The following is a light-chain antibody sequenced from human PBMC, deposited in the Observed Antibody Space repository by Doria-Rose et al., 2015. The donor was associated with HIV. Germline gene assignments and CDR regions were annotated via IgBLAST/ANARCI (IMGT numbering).Light chain of an antibody. V-gene: IGKV3-20*01. Sequence: EIVLTQSPGTLSLSPGERATLSCRASQSFSSTYLDWYQQIPGQAPSLLIYDGCTRATGIPDTFSASRSGTDFTLTINKLEPEDFALYYCHQYGTSWTFGQGTKVEI. CDR2: DGC. CDR1: QSFSSTY. CDR3: HQYGTSWT. J-gene: IGKJ1*01.